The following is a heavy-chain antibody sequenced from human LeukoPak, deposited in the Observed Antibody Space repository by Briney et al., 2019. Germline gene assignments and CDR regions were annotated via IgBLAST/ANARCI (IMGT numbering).Heavy chain of an antibody. J-gene: IGHJ4*02. CDR3: ARGLSGSYGRGTLFDY. D-gene: IGHD1-26*01. CDR1: GFTFSSYA. V-gene: IGHV3-30-3*01. Sequence: GGSLRLSCAASGFTFSSYAMHWVRQAPGKGLEWVAVISYDGSNKYYADSVKGRFTISRDNSKNTLYLQMNSLRAEDTAVYYCARGLSGSYGRGTLFDYWGQGTLVTVSS. CDR2: ISYDGSNK.